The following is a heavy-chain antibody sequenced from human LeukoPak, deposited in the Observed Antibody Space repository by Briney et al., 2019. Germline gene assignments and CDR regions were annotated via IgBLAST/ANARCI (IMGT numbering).Heavy chain of an antibody. CDR1: GYTFTSYG. Sequence: GASVKVSCKASGYTFTSYGISWVRQAPGQGLEWMGWISAYNGNTNYAQKLQGRVTMNTDTSTSTAYMELRSLRSDDTAVYYCARRTGRVAWELWPRVGCSFDYWGQGTLVTVSS. CDR3: ARRTGRVAWELWPRVGCSFDY. D-gene: IGHD1-26*01. J-gene: IGHJ4*02. CDR2: ISAYNGNT. V-gene: IGHV1-18*01.